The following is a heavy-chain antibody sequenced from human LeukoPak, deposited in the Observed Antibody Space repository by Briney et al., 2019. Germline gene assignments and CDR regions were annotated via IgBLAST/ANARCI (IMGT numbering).Heavy chain of an antibody. Sequence: GGSLRLSCAASGFTFSSYAMSWVRQAPGKGLEWVSAISGSGGSTYYADSVKGRFTISRDNSKNTPYLQMNSLRAEDTAVYYCAKADAVTAFLYGMDVWGQGTTVTVSS. D-gene: IGHD2-21*02. CDR3: AKADAVTAFLYGMDV. V-gene: IGHV3-23*01. CDR2: ISGSGGST. CDR1: GFTFSSYA. J-gene: IGHJ6*02.